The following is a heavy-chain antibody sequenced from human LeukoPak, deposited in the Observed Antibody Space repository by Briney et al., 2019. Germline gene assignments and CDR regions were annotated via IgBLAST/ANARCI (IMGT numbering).Heavy chain of an antibody. J-gene: IGHJ3*01. V-gene: IGHV4-59*01. CDR1: GGSISNYY. Sequence: PSETLSLTCTVSGGSISNYYWSWIRQSPGKGLEWIAYIYYTGSSNYNPSLKSRVTISVDTSRNRLSLKLSSVTAADTAVYFCARQIRPGTFDVWGQGTVVTVSS. D-gene: IGHD6-13*01. CDR2: IYYTGSS. CDR3: ARQIRPGTFDV.